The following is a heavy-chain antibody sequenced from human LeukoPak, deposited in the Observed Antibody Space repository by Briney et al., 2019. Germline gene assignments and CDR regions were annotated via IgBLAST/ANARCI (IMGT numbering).Heavy chain of an antibody. V-gene: IGHV1-2*04. Sequence: ASVKVSCKASGYTFTGYYMHWVRQAPGQGLEWMGWINPNSGGTNYAQKFQGWVTLTRDTSISTAYMELSRLRFDDTAVYYCARGGASYYYDSSGYYQLGDYWGQGTLVTVSS. CDR3: ARGGASYYYDSSGYYQLGDY. J-gene: IGHJ4*02. CDR2: INPNSGGT. CDR1: GYTFTGYY. D-gene: IGHD3-22*01.